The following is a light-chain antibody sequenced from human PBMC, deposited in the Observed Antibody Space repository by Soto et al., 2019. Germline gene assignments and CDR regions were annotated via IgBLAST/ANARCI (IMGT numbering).Light chain of an antibody. V-gene: IGLV1-40*01. J-gene: IGLJ3*02. CDR3: HSYDMRLSGSV. CDR1: NSNIGGGYD. CDR2: GNN. Sequence: QSVLTQPPSVSGAPGQRVTISWTGNNSNIGGGYDVHWYQQLPGTAPKLLIFGNNNRPSGVPDRFSGSKSYASASLAITGLQSEDEADYYCHSYDMRLSGSVFGGGTQLTVL.